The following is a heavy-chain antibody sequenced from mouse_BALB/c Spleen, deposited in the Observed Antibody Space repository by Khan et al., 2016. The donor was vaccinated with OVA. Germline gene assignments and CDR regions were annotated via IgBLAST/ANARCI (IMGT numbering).Heavy chain of an antibody. CDR2: INPRSGYS. CDR3: ARRTTVYAMDY. J-gene: IGHJ4*01. CDR1: GYTFTSNT. Sequence: QVQLQQSGAELARPGASVKMSCRASGYTFTSNTMHWVKQRPGQGLEWIGYINPRSGYSNYNQNFKDKATLTADKSSSKAYMQLSSLTSEDSAVYYCARRTTVYAMDYWGQGTSVTVSS. D-gene: IGHD1-1*01. V-gene: IGHV1-4*01.